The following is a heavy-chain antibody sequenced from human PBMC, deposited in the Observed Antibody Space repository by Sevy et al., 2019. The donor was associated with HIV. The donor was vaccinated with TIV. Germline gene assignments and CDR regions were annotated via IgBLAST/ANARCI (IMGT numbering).Heavy chain of an antibody. CDR2: IKSKTDGGTI. D-gene: IGHD1-1*01. V-gene: IGHV3-15*01. CDR3: TLDGIWNVGNNYYYGMDV. J-gene: IGHJ6*02. CDR1: GFTFSHGL. Sequence: GGSLRLSCAASGFTFSHGLMSWVRQAPGKGLEWVGRIKSKTDGGTIDYVAPVKGRFTIARDDSRNTLYLQLNSLKSEDTAVYYCTLDGIWNVGNNYYYGMDVWGQGTTVTVSS.